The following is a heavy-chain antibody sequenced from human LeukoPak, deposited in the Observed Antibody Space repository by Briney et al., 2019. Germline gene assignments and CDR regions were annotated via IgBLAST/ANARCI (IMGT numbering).Heavy chain of an antibody. J-gene: IGHJ5*02. CDR1: GYTFTSYD. CDR2: MNPHSGNA. V-gene: IGHV1-8*01. Sequence: ASVKVSCKASGYTFTSYDINWVRQAAGQGPEWMGWMNPHSGNAGYAQKFQGRVTMTRDTSISTAYMELSSLRSDDTAVYYCARIPQRVPHNWFDPWGQGTLVTVSS. CDR3: ARIPQRVPHNWFDP. D-gene: IGHD2-2*01.